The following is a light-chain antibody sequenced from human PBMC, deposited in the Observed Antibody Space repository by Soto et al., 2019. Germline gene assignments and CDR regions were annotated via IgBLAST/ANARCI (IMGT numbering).Light chain of an antibody. J-gene: IGKJ4*01. V-gene: IGKV3-20*01. Sequence: EIVLTQSPDTLSLSPGEGATLSCRASQSFSSSYLAWYQQKPGQAPRLLMYGAFSRATGIPVRFSGSGSGTDFTLTISRLEPEDFAVYYCQQYASSVTFGGGTKVEFK. CDR3: QQYASSVT. CDR2: GAF. CDR1: QSFSSSY.